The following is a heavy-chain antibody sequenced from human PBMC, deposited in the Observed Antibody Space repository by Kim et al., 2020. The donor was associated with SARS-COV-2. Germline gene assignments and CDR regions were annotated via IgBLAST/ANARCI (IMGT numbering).Heavy chain of an antibody. Sequence: SETLSLTCTVSGGSISSYYWSWIRQPPGKGLEWIGYIYYSGSTNYNPSLKSRVTISVDTSKNQFSLKLSSVTAADTAVYYCARVRIRGGMDVWGQGTTVTVSS. CDR3: ARVRIRGGMDV. CDR2: IYYSGST. V-gene: IGHV4-59*01. CDR1: GGSISSYY. J-gene: IGHJ6*02.